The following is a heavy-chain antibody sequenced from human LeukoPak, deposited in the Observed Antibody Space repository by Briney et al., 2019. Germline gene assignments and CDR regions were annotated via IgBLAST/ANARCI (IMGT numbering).Heavy chain of an antibody. CDR1: GYTFSNNG. CDR3: ARVKLPQGNWFDP. D-gene: IGHD4-23*01. V-gene: IGHV1-18*04. J-gene: IGHJ5*02. Sequence: ASVKVSCKASGYTFSNNGISWVRQAPGQGLEWMGWISAYNGNTNYAQKFQGRVTMTTGTSTTTAYMELRSLRSDDTAVYYCARVKLPQGNWFDPWGQGTLVIVSS. CDR2: ISAYNGNT.